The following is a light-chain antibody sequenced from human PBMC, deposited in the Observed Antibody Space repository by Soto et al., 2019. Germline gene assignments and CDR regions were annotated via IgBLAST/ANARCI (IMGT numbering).Light chain of an antibody. CDR3: QQYGSSPWT. V-gene: IGKV3D-15*01. CDR1: QSVGSN. J-gene: IGKJ1*01. Sequence: EIVMTQSPATLSVSPGDGATLSCSASQSVGSNLAWYQQKPGQTPRLLIYGASTRPTGIPARFSGSGSGTDFTLTIIRLEPEDFEVYYCQQYGSSPWTFGQGTKVDIK. CDR2: GAS.